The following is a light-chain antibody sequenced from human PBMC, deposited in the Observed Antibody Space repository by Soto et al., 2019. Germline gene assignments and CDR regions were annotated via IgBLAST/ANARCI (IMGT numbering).Light chain of an antibody. J-gene: IGKJ1*01. Sequence: FVMSQAPLSLSVIPGQPAYISCKCCQSLLQSDANTYLDWYLQKPGQPPQLLIYAVSNRFSGVPDRFSGSGSGTDFTLKISRVEAEDVGVYYCLQSIQLPRTFGQGTKVDIK. CDR3: LQSIQLPRT. V-gene: IGKV2D-29*01. CDR1: QSLLQSDANTY. CDR2: AVS.